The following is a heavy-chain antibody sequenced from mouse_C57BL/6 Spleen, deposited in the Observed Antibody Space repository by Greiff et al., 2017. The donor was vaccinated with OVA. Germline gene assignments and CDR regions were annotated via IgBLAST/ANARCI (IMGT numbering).Heavy chain of an antibody. CDR1: GYSFTGYY. J-gene: IGHJ4*01. CDR2: INPSTGGT. D-gene: IGHD2-5*01. V-gene: IGHV1-43*01. CDR3: ARSLYSKVSMDY. Sequence: EVQLQQSGPELVKPGASVKISCKASGYSFTGYYMHWVKQSSEKSLEWIGEINPSTGGTSYNQKFKGKATLTVDKSSSTAYMQLKSLTSEDSAVYYCARSLYSKVSMDYWGQGTSVTVSS.